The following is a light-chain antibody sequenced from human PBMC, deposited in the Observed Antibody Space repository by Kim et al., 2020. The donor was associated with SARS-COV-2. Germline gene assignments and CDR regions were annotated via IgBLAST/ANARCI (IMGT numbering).Light chain of an antibody. CDR2: WAS. V-gene: IGKV4-1*01. J-gene: IGKJ1*01. CDR1: QSVFHSSYNKNH. Sequence: DIVMTHSPDSLAVSLGERATINCKSSQSVFHSSYNKNHLAWYQQKPGQPPKLLIYWASTRESGVPDRFSGSGSGTDFALTISSLQAEDVAVYYCQQYYSSPRTFGQGTKVDIK. CDR3: QQYYSSPRT.